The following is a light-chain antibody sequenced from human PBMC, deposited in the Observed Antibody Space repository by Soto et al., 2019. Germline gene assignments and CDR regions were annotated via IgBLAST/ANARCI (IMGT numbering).Light chain of an antibody. CDR1: QGIRND. V-gene: IGKV1-6*01. Sequence: IQMTQSPSSLSASVGDRVTIACRASQGIRNDLSWYQQKPGEAPKRLIYAASSLQSGVPSRFSGSGSGTDFTLAISSLQPEDSATYYCLQDINYPWTFGQGTKVDTK. J-gene: IGKJ1*01. CDR2: AAS. CDR3: LQDINYPWT.